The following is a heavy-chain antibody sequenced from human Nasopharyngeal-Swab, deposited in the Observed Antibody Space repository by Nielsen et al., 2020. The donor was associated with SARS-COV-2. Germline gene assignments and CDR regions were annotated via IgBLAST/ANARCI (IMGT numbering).Heavy chain of an antibody. D-gene: IGHD2-2*01. CDR2: FDPEDGET. CDR3: ATAGPAATDYYYMDV. J-gene: IGHJ6*03. Sequence: WVRQAPGQGLEWMGGFDPEDGETIYAQKFQGRVTMTEDTSTDTAYMELSSLRSADTAVYYCATAGPAATDYYYMDVWGKGTTVTVSS. V-gene: IGHV1-24*01.